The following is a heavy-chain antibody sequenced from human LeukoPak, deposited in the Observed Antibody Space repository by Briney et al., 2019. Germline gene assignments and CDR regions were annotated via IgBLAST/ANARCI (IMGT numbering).Heavy chain of an antibody. CDR2: INHSGST. D-gene: IGHD5-18*01. CDR1: GGSFSGYY. J-gene: IGHJ5*02. Sequence: NPSETLSLTCAVYGGSFSGYYWSWIRQPPGKGLEWIGEINHSGSTNCNPSLKSRVTISVDTSKNQFSLKLSSVTAADTAVYYCATRGDTAPHSDWFDPWGQGTLVTVSS. V-gene: IGHV4-34*01. CDR3: ATRGDTAPHSDWFDP.